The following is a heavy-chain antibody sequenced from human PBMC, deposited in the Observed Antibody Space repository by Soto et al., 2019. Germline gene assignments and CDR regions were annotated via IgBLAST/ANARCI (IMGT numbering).Heavy chain of an antibody. CDR3: ARGHSSSWKRYYYYMDV. Sequence: SETLSLTCAVYGGSFSGYYWSWIRQPPGKGLEWIGEINHSGSTDYNLSLKSRVTISVDTSKNQFSLKLSSVTAADTAFYYCARGHSSSWKRYYYYMDVWGKGTTVTVSS. J-gene: IGHJ6*03. CDR1: GGSFSGYY. CDR2: INHSGST. D-gene: IGHD6-13*01. V-gene: IGHV4-34*01.